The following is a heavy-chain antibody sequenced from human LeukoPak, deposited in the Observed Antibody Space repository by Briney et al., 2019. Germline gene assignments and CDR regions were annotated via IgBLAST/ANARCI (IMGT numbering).Heavy chain of an antibody. V-gene: IGHV3-30*02. CDR3: ARRAVAGPGAPSWFDP. D-gene: IGHD6-19*01. Sequence: GGSLRLSCAASGFTFSSYGMHWVRQAPGKGQEWVAFIRYDGSNKYYADSVKGRFTISRDNSKNTLYLQMNSLRAEDTAVYYCARRAVAGPGAPSWFDPWGQGTLVTVSS. CDR1: GFTFSSYG. J-gene: IGHJ5*02. CDR2: IRYDGSNK.